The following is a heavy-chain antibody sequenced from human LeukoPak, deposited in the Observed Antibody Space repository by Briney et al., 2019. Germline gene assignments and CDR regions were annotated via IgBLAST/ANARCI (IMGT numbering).Heavy chain of an antibody. V-gene: IGHV4-39*01. CDR3: ARLGLKTTGTIY. D-gene: IGHD1-14*01. CDR2: IYYEGRT. Sequence: PSDTLSLTCTVSGGSISSSGYYWGWIRQPPGKGLEWIASIYYEGRTLYNSSLKSRVTISIGTSASQFSLRLTSMTAPDTAVYYCARLGLKTTGTIYCGQGILVTVSS. J-gene: IGHJ4*02. CDR1: GGSISSSGYY.